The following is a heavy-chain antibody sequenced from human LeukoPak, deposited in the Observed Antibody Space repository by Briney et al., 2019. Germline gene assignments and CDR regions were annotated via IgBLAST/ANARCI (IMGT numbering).Heavy chain of an antibody. CDR1: GFTFSTYA. CDR3: ARSAVGTSCCTAVDY. CDR2: ISTSSDRT. D-gene: IGHD1-26*01. J-gene: IGHJ4*02. V-gene: IGHV3-23*01. Sequence: PGGSLRLSCAASGFTFSTYAMTWVRQAPGEGLEWVSGISTSSDRTYYADSVKGRFTISRDNSKNTLYLQMNSLRAEDTADYYCARSAVGTSCCTAVDYWGQGTLVTVSS.